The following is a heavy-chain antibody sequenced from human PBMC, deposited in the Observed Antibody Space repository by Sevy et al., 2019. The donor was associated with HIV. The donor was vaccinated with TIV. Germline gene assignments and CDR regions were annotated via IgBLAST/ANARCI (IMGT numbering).Heavy chain of an antibody. D-gene: IGHD3-3*01. CDR1: GYTFTSYG. J-gene: IGHJ3*02. V-gene: IGHV1-18*01. CDR3: ARGYYDFWSGYYRRDAFDI. Sequence: ASVTVSCTASGYTFTSYGISWVRQAPGQGLEWMGWISAYNGNTNYAQKLQGRVTLTTDTSTSTAYMELRSLRSDDTAVYYCARGYYDFWSGYYRRDAFDIWGQGTMVTVSS. CDR2: ISAYNGNT.